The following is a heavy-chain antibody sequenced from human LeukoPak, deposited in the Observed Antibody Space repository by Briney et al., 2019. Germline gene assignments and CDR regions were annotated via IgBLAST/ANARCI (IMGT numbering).Heavy chain of an antibody. CDR3: ARVPSPTGRVYGMDV. J-gene: IGHJ6*02. V-gene: IGHV4-4*02. CDR1: GGSISSSNW. Sequence: SETLSLTCAVSGGSISSSNWWSWVRQPPGKGLEWIGEIYHCGSTNYNPSLKSRVTISVDKSKNQFSLKLSSVTAADTAVYYCARVPSPTGRVYGMDVWGQGTTVTVSS. D-gene: IGHD1-1*01. CDR2: IYHCGST.